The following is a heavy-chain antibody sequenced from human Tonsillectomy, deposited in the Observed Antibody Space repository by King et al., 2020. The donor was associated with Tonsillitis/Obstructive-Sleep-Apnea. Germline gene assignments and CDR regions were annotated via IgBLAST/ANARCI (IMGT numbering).Heavy chain of an antibody. CDR3: ARGGEPGVYFYDYMDV. CDR1: GGSISNYY. D-gene: IGHD1-14*01. CDR2: IYYDGNT. Sequence: QLQESSPGLVKPSETLSLTCAVSGGSISNYYWSWIRQPPGKGLEWIGYIYYDGNTNYNPSLRSRVTISADTSKNQFSLRLTSVTAADTAVYYCARGGEPGVYFYDYMDVWGRGTTVTVSS. V-gene: IGHV4-59*08. J-gene: IGHJ6*03.